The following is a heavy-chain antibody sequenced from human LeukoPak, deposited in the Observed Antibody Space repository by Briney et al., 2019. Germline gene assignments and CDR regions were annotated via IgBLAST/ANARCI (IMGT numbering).Heavy chain of an antibody. V-gene: IGHV1-69*13. J-gene: IGHJ4*02. D-gene: IGHD6-13*01. CDR3: ARDTGRYSSSWQYYFDY. CDR2: IIPIFGTA. CDR1: GYTFTSYD. Sequence: SVKVSCKASGYTFTSYDISWVRQAPGQGLEWMGGIIPIFGTANYAQKFQGRVTITADESTSTAYMELSSLRSEDTAVYYCARDTGRYSSSWQYYFDYWGQGTLVTVSS.